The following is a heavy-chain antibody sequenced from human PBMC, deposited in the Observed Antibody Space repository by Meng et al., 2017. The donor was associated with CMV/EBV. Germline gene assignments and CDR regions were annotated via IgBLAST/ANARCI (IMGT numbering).Heavy chain of an antibody. V-gene: IGHV3-11*05. CDR3: TRTTRVPWF. J-gene: IGHJ4*02. CDR1: GFTFSDYY. CDR2: ISGGSGDT. Sequence: VELVGSGGGFVQPGGSLRLSCAASGFTFSDYYMSWCRQAPGEGLECISYISGGSGDTNYADSVEGRFTISRDNAQNSLYLQMNSLRAEDTAIYYCTRTTRVPWFWGQGTLVTVSS. D-gene: IGHD1-1*01.